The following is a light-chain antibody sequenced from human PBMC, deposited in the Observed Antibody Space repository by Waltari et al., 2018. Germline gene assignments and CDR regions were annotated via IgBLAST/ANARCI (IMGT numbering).Light chain of an antibody. CDR2: YVS. V-gene: IGLV2-23*02. Sequence: QSALTQPVSVSGSPGQSVTISCTGTSNNVGDYNLVSWFQHHPDRAPNLRICYVSKRPSGVYNRFSGSKSGNTASLTISGLQTEDEADYYCCSYSTGGSWMFGGGTKLTVL. CDR3: CSYSTGGSWM. CDR1: SNNVGDYNL. J-gene: IGLJ3*02.